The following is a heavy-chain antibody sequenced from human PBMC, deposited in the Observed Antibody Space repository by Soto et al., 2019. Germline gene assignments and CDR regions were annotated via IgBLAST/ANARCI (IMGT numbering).Heavy chain of an antibody. CDR2: IIAYNGIA. CDR3: ARDRWVVYCSSTSCTPPVSYYYYYMDV. D-gene: IGHD2-2*01. Sequence: GASVKVSCKASGYTFTSCGISWVRQAPGQGLEWMGRIIAYNGIANYAQKFQGRVTITADKSTSTAYMELSSLRSEDTAVYYCARDRWVVYCSSTSCTPPVSYYYYYMDVWGKGTTVTVSS. V-gene: IGHV1-69*04. CDR1: GYTFTSCG. J-gene: IGHJ6*03.